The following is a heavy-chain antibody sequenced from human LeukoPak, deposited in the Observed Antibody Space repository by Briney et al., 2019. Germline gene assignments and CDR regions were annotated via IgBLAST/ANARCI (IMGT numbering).Heavy chain of an antibody. Sequence: PSETLSLTCTVSGGSISSYYWSWIRQPPGKGLEWIGYIYYSGSTYYNPSLKSRVTISVDTSKNQFSLKLSSVTAADTAVYYCARRPRSDFWSGYYTDYWGQGTLVTVSS. J-gene: IGHJ4*02. D-gene: IGHD3-3*01. CDR2: IYYSGST. V-gene: IGHV4-59*04. CDR3: ARRPRSDFWSGYYTDY. CDR1: GGSISSYY.